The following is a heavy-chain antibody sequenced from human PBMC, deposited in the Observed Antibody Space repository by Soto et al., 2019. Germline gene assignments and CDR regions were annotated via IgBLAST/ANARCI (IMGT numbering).Heavy chain of an antibody. J-gene: IGHJ5*02. CDR2: IYYSGST. CDR3: ARSLYSGSYTNWFDP. CDR1: GGSISSYY. V-gene: IGHV4-59*01. D-gene: IGHD1-26*01. Sequence: SETLSLTCTVSGGSISSYYWSWIRQPPGKGLEYIGYIYYSGSTNYNPSPKSRVTISVDTSKKQFSLKLSSVTAADTAVYYCARSLYSGSYTNWFDPWGQGTLVTVSS.